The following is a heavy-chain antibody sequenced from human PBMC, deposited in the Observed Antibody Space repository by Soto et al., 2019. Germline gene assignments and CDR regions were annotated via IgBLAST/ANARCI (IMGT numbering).Heavy chain of an antibody. CDR3: ARDRQKPRNVDIVADDPRRYNWFDP. Sequence: SETLSLTCAVYGGSFSGYYWSWIRQPPGKGLEWIGEINHSGSTNYNPSLKSRVTISVDTSKNQFSLKLSSVTAADTAVYYCARDRQKPRNVDIVADDPRRYNWFDPWGQGTLVTVSS. CDR1: GGSFSGYY. V-gene: IGHV4-34*01. D-gene: IGHD5-12*01. J-gene: IGHJ5*02. CDR2: INHSGST.